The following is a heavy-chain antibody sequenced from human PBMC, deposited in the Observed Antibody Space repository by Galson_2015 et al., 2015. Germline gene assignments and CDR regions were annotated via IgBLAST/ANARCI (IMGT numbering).Heavy chain of an antibody. V-gene: IGHV3-74*01. D-gene: IGHD3-16*01. CDR1: GFTFNNAW. CDR2: INSDGTDK. J-gene: IGHJ4*02. CDR3: ARDPLWDRTVGFDY. Sequence: SLRLSCAASGFTFNNAWMSWVRQAPGKGLVWVSRINSDGTDKTYADSVKGRFTISRDNAKNTLYLQMNSLRAEDTAVYYCARDPLWDRTVGFDYWGQGTLVTVSS.